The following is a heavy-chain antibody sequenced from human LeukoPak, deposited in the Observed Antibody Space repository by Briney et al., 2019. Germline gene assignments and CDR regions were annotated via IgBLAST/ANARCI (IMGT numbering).Heavy chain of an antibody. Sequence: SETLSLTCTVSGGSINNYYWSWIRQPAGKGLEWIGRIYSSGSTNYNPSLQSRVTMSVDTSKNQFSLKLSSVTAADTAVYYCARGSSGWYSIDYWGQGTLVTVSS. V-gene: IGHV4-4*07. CDR3: ARGSSGWYSIDY. CDR2: IYSSGST. J-gene: IGHJ4*02. D-gene: IGHD6-19*01. CDR1: GGSINNYY.